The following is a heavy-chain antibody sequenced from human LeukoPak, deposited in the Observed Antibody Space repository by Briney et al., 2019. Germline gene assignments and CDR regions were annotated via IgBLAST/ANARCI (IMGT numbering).Heavy chain of an antibody. Sequence: SVKVSCKASGGTFSSYAISWVRQAPGQGLEWMGGIIPIFGTANYAQKFQGRVTITTDESTSTAYMELSSLRSEDTAVYYCATQLYDFWSGGDYWGQGTLVTVSS. CDR3: ATQLYDFWSGGDY. D-gene: IGHD3-3*01. J-gene: IGHJ4*02. CDR1: GGTFSSYA. CDR2: IIPIFGTA. V-gene: IGHV1-69*05.